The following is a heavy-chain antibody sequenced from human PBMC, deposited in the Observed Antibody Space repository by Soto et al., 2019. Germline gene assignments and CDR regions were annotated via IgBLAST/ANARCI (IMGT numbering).Heavy chain of an antibody. CDR3: ASSLGGSYRSLNFDM. Sequence: EVQLVESGGGLVQPGGSLRLSCAASGFTVSSNYMSCVRQDPGKPLEWVSVIYSGGSTYYADSVKGRFTISRHNIKNKLCRQMSSLRAEVTAVYYCASSLGGSYRSLNFDMWGQRTMVTVSS. D-gene: IGHD3-16*02. CDR2: IYSGGST. V-gene: IGHV3-53*04. J-gene: IGHJ3*02. CDR1: GFTVSSNY.